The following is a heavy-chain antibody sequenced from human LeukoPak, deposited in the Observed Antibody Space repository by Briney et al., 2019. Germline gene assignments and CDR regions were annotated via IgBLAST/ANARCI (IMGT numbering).Heavy chain of an antibody. CDR1: GGTFSSYA. V-gene: IGHV1-69*13. Sequence: ASVKVSCKASGGTFSSYAISWVRQAPGQGLEWMGGIIPIFGTANYAQKFQGRVTITADESTSTAYMELSSLRSEDTAVYYCAGRTTVTHYYYYYMDVWGNGTTVTVSS. J-gene: IGHJ6*03. D-gene: IGHD4-17*01. CDR3: AGRTTVTHYYYYYMDV. CDR2: IIPIFGTA.